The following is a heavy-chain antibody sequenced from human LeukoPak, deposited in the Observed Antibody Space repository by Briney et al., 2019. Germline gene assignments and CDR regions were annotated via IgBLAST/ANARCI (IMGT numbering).Heavy chain of an antibody. D-gene: IGHD3-10*01. Sequence: LGGSLRLSCAASGFTVNRHYISWVRQAPGKGLEWVSIIYSDATTYYADSVKGRFTISRDNSKNTLYPQLNSLRAEDTAVYYCAVYYYGSFPPKNFDYWGQGTLVTVSS. CDR1: GFTVNRHY. CDR3: AVYYYGSFPPKNFDY. J-gene: IGHJ4*02. V-gene: IGHV3-66*01. CDR2: IYSDATT.